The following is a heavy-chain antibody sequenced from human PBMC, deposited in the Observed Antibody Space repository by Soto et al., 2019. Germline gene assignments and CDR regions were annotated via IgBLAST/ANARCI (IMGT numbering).Heavy chain of an antibody. J-gene: IGHJ6*02. CDR1: GYSFTSYW. CDR2: IYPGDSDT. Sequence: PGESLKISCKGSGYSFTSYWIGWVRQMPGKGLEWMGIIYPGDSDTRYSPSFQGQVTISADKSISTAYLQWSSLKASDTAVYYCARGFGGTTDPYDYYYYYGMDVWGQGTTVTV. CDR3: ARGFGGTTDPYDYYYYYGMDV. D-gene: IGHD4-17*01. V-gene: IGHV5-51*01.